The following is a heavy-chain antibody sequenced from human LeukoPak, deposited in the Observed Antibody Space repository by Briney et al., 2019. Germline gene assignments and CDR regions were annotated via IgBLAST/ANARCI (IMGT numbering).Heavy chain of an antibody. CDR3: AKDEDFWSGYFDY. CDR2: IRYDGSNK. D-gene: IGHD3-3*01. J-gene: IGHJ4*02. V-gene: IGHV3-30*02. CDR1: GFTFSSYG. Sequence: GGSLRLSCAASGFTFSSYGMRWVRQAPGKGLEWVAFIRYDGSNKYYADSVKGRFTISRDNSKNTLYLQMNSLRAEDTAVYYCAKDEDFWSGYFDYWGQGTLVTVSS.